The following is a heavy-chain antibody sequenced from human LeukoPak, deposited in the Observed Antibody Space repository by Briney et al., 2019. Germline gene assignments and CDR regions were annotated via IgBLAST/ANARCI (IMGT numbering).Heavy chain of an antibody. CDR2: IYYSGST. J-gene: IGHJ4*02. CDR3: ARAIYGDYLPFDY. Sequence: PSETLSLTCTVSGGSISSSSYYWGWIRQPPGKGLEWIGSIYYSGSTYYNPSLKSRVTISVDTSKNQFSLKLSSVTAADTAVYYCARAIYGDYLPFDYWGQGTLVTVSP. D-gene: IGHD4-17*01. CDR1: GGSISSSSYY. V-gene: IGHV4-39*07.